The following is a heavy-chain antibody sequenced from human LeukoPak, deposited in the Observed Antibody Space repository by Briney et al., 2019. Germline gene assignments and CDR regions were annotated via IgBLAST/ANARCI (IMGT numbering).Heavy chain of an antibody. Sequence: PGGSLRLSCAASGFTFSDYYMSWIRQAPGKGLEWVSYISSSSYTNYADSVKGRFTISRDNAKNSLYLRMNSLRAEDTAVYYCARLDSYAPVPGYWGQGTLVTVSS. CDR1: GFTFSDYY. J-gene: IGHJ4*02. CDR2: ISSSSYT. V-gene: IGHV3-11*03. CDR3: ARLDSYAPVPGY. D-gene: IGHD5-18*01.